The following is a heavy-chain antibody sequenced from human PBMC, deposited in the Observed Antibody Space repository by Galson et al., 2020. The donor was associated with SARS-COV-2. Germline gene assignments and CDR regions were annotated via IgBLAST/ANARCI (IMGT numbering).Heavy chain of an antibody. CDR2: IYYSGST. J-gene: IGHJ1*01. D-gene: IGHD2-2*01. Sequence: ETSETLSLTCTVSGGSISSYYWSWIRQPPGKGLEWIGYIYYSGSTNYNPSLKSRVTISVDTSKNQFSLKLSSVTAADTAVYYCARHGVAGYQLLAEYFQHWGQGTLVTGSS. CDR1: GGSISSYY. V-gene: IGHV4-59*08. CDR3: ARHGVAGYQLLAEYFQH.